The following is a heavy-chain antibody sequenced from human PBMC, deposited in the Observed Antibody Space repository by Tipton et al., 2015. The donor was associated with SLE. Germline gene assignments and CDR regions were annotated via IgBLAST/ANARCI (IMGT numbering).Heavy chain of an antibody. D-gene: IGHD3-22*01. V-gene: IGHV3-48*03. CDR1: GFTLSRHE. CDR2: ISRSGDTI. CDR3: ARDISSSGYYPGLGY. Sequence: SLRLSCAASGFTLSRHEMNWVRQAPGKGLEWISYISRSGDTIYNADSVKDRFIISRDNGKKSLYLQMNSLRADDTAVYYCARDISSSGYYPGLGYWGQGTLVTVSS. J-gene: IGHJ4*02.